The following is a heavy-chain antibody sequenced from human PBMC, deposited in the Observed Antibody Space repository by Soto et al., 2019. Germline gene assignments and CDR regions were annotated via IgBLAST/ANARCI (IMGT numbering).Heavy chain of an antibody. J-gene: IGHJ5*02. CDR2: ISAYNGNT. Sequence: ASVKVSCKASGHTFTSYGISWVRQAPGQGLEWMGWISAYNGNTNYAQKLQGRVTMTTDTSTSTAYMELRSLRSDDTAVYYCARADSQLLHNWFDPWGQGTLVTVSS. CDR3: ARADSQLLHNWFDP. V-gene: IGHV1-18*01. D-gene: IGHD1-26*01. CDR1: GHTFTSYG.